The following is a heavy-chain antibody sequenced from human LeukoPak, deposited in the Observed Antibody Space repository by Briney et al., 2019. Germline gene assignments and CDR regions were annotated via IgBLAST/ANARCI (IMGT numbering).Heavy chain of an antibody. CDR1: GFTFSTYW. D-gene: IGHD6-13*01. CDR2: IRNDGSMT. Sequence: GGSLRLSCAASGFTFSTYWMHWVRQAPGKGLEWVAFIRNDGSMTYYADSVKGRFTISRDNAKNTLYVQMNSQRAEDTAMYYCAKAVRNSSSWNDYWGQGSLVTVSS. J-gene: IGHJ4*02. V-gene: IGHV3-30*02. CDR3: AKAVRNSSSWNDY.